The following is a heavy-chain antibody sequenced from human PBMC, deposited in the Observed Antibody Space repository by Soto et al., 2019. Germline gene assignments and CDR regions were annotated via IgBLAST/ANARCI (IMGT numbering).Heavy chain of an antibody. Sequence: SETLSLGCTVSGGSISGGDYYWSWIRQPPGKGLEWIGYIYYSGSTYYNPSLKSRVTISVYTSKNQFSLKLSSVTAADTAVYYFARVDNRSGYYWGMDVWGQGTRDTVSS. V-gene: IGHV4-30-4*01. CDR3: ARVDNRSGYYWGMDV. J-gene: IGHJ6*02. CDR2: IYYSGST. D-gene: IGHD3-22*01. CDR1: GGSISGGDYY.